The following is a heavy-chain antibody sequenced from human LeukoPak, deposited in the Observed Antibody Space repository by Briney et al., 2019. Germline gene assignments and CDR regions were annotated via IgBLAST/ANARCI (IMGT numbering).Heavy chain of an antibody. CDR2: INSDGSST. Sequence: GGSLRLSCAASGFTFSSYWMHWVRQAPGKGLVWVSRINSDGSSTSYADSVKGRFTISRDNAKNTLYLQMNSLRAEDTAVYYCARVYSNYVFDYWGQGTLVTVSS. CDR1: GFTFSSYW. V-gene: IGHV3-74*01. D-gene: IGHD4-11*01. CDR3: ARVYSNYVFDY. J-gene: IGHJ4*02.